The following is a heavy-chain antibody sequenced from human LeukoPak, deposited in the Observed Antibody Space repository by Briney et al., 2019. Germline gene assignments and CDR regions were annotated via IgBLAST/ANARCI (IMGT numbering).Heavy chain of an antibody. J-gene: IGHJ4*02. D-gene: IGHD6-13*01. CDR1: GGSISSSTYY. V-gene: IGHV4-39*01. Sequence: SETLSLTCTVSGGSISSSTYYWGWIRQPPGKGLEWIGSIYYSGSTYYNPSLKSRVTISVDTSKNQFSLRLSSVTAADTAVYYCARSQYSSSWAPFDYWGQGTLVTVSS. CDR3: ARSQYSSSWAPFDY. CDR2: IYYSGST.